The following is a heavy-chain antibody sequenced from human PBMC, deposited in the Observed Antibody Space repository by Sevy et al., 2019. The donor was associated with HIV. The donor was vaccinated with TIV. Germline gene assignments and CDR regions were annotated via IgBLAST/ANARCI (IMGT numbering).Heavy chain of an antibody. CDR2: ISYDGNDK. Sequence: GGSLRLSCAASGFAFSNYYAMYWVRQAPGKGLKWVALISYDGNDKYYGDTVKGRFTISSDNFKNPLYLQMNSLTADDTAVYYCARPRANYVDNYFFYAMDVWGQGTTVTVSS. D-gene: IGHD4-17*01. J-gene: IGHJ6*02. CDR3: ARPRANYVDNYFFYAMDV. CDR1: GFAFSNYYA. V-gene: IGHV3-30-3*01.